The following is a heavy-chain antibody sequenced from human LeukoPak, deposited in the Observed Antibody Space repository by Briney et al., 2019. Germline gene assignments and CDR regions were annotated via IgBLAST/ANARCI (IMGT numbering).Heavy chain of an antibody. CDR1: GYTFTGYY. Sequence: ASVTVSCKASGYTFTGYYIHWVRQAPGQGLEWLGWINPNNGGTKFAQKFQGRVTMTRDTSISTAYMELSGLGSDDTAVYYCGSWDYGSGSYSPYYWGQGTLVTVSS. V-gene: IGHV1-2*02. J-gene: IGHJ4*02. D-gene: IGHD3-10*01. CDR3: GSWDYGSGSYSPYY. CDR2: INPNNGGT.